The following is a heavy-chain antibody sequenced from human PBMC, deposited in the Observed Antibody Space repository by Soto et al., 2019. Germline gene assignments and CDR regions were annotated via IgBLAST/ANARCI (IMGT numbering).Heavy chain of an antibody. D-gene: IGHD2-2*01. V-gene: IGHV5-10-1*01. Sequence: GESLKISCKGSGYSFTSYWISWLRQMPGKGLEWMGRIDPSDSYTNYSPSFQGHVTISADKSISTAYLQWSSLKASDTAMYYCARASDIVVVPAAMAPYYYYGMDVWGQGTTVTVSS. CDR3: ARASDIVVVPAAMAPYYYYGMDV. CDR2: IDPSDSYT. J-gene: IGHJ6*02. CDR1: GYSFTSYW.